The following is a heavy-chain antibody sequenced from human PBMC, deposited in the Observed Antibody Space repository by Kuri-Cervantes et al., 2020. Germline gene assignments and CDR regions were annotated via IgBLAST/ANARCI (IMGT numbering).Heavy chain of an antibody. V-gene: IGHV1-8*02. CDR3: ARGVSFEAAGP. CDR1: GYTFTGYY. J-gene: IGHJ5*02. D-gene: IGHD6-13*01. Sequence: ASVKVSCKASGYTFTGYYMHWVRQATGQGLEWMGWMNPNSGNTGYAQKFQGRVTMTRNTSISTAYMELSSLRSEDTAVYYCARGVSFEAAGPWGQGTLVTVSS. CDR2: MNPNSGNT.